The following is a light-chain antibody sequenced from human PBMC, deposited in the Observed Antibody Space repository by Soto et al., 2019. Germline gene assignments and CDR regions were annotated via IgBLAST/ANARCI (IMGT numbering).Light chain of an antibody. CDR2: GAS. J-gene: IGKJ1*01. CDR3: QQYGSSPWT. V-gene: IGKV3-20*01. Sequence: EIVLTQSPGTLSLSPGERATLSCRASPSVSSSYLAWYQQKHGQAPRPLIYGASSRATGIPDRFSGSGSGTDFTLTIIRLEPEDFAVYYWQQYGSSPWTFGQGTKVDIK. CDR1: PSVSSSY.